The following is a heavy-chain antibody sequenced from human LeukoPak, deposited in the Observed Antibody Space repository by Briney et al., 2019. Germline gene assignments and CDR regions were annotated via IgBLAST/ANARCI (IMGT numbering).Heavy chain of an antibody. CDR2: IIPIFGTA. V-gene: IGHV1-69*13. CDR1: GYTLTSYG. Sequence: SVKVSCKASGYTLTSYGISWVRQAPGQGLEWMGGIIPIFGTANYAQKFQGRVTITADESTSTAYMELSSLRSEDTAVYYCARDQGAYGGNSDYWGQGTLVTVSS. J-gene: IGHJ4*02. D-gene: IGHD4-23*01. CDR3: ARDQGAYGGNSDY.